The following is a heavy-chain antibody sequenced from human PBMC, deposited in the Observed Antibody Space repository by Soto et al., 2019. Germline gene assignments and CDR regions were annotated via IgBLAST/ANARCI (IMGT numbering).Heavy chain of an antibody. CDR2: IYHSGST. CDR1: GGSISSSNW. Sequence: QVQLQESGPGLVKPSGTLSLTCAVSGGSISSSNWWSWVRQPPGKGLEWIGEIYHSGSTNYNPSRKSRVTXSXDXXQNQFSLKLSSVTAADTAVYYCARVSGSYSYGMDVWGQGITVTVSS. V-gene: IGHV4-4*02. J-gene: IGHJ6*02. D-gene: IGHD1-26*01. CDR3: ARVSGSYSYGMDV.